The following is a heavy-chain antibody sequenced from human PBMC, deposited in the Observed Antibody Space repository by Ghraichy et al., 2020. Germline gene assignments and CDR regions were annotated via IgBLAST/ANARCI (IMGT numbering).Heavy chain of an antibody. CDR1: GTSLHDYA. CDR3: ARGLVSGFPYYFYMDA. Sequence: SETLSLTCSISGTSLHDYAWTWIRQPPGKGLEYIGDFDDGGNAHYSQSLKNRVTLSIDTLKRHVFLTLTSVTVADTAVYYCARGLVSGFPYYFYMDAWGKGTTVSVS. D-gene: IGHD3-10*01. V-gene: IGHV4-34*01. CDR2: FDDGGNA. J-gene: IGHJ6*03.